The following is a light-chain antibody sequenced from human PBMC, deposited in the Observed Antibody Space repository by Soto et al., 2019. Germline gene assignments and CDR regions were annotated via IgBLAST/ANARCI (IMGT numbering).Light chain of an antibody. V-gene: IGLV2-14*01. CDR3: SSYTSSSTVV. Sequence: QSALTQPASVSGSPGQSITISCTGTSSDVGGYNYVSWYQQHPGKAPKLMIYDVSNRPSGVSNRLSGSKSGNTASLTISGIQAEDEADYYCSSYTSSSTVVFAGGTKLTVL. CDR2: DVS. J-gene: IGLJ2*01. CDR1: SSDVGGYNY.